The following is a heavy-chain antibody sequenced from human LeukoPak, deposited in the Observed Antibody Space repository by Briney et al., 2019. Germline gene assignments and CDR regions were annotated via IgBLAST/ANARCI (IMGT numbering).Heavy chain of an antibody. CDR1: GFTVSSNY. CDR3: ASRIATAGSVDY. V-gene: IGHV3-53*01. D-gene: IGHD6-13*01. CDR2: IYSSGST. Sequence: GGSLRLSCAASGFTVSSNYMSWVRQAPGKGLEWVSVIYSSGSTYYADSVKGRFTISRDNSKNTLHLQMNTLRAEDTAVYYCASRIATAGSVDYWGPGNPGHRLL. J-gene: IGHJ4*02.